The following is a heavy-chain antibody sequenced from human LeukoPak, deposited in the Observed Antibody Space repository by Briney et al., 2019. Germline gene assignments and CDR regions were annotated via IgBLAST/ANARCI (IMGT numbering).Heavy chain of an antibody. CDR3: ARGDYSYGYLRDWYYFDY. CDR1: GGSISSGGYY. D-gene: IGHD5-18*01. Sequence: SETLSLTCTVSGGSISSGGYYWSWIRQHPGKGLEWIGYIYYSGSTYYNPSLKSRVTISVDTSKNQFSLKLSSVTAADTAVYYCARGDYSYGYLRDWYYFDYWGQGTLVTVSS. J-gene: IGHJ4*02. V-gene: IGHV4-31*03. CDR2: IYYSGST.